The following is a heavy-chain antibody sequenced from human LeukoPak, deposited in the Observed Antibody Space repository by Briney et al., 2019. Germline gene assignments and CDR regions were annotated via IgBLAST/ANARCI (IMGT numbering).Heavy chain of an antibody. J-gene: IGHJ4*02. D-gene: IGHD4-23*01. CDR1: GFTFSNFA. CDR3: ARPRRGNSGDFFDL. Sequence: GGSLRLSCAASGFTFSNFAMSWVRQAPGKGLESVAYIKEDGSDKYYEDSVRGRFTISRDNAKSSLDLQMRSLRVEDTAVYYCARPRRGNSGDFFDLWGPGNLVTVSS. V-gene: IGHV3-7*01. CDR2: IKEDGSDK.